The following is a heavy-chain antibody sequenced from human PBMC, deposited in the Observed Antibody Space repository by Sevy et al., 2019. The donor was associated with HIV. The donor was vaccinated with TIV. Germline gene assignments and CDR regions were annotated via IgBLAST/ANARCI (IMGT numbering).Heavy chain of an antibody. J-gene: IGHJ5*02. D-gene: IGHD3-10*01. V-gene: IGHV3-64D*06. CDR2: ISTNGNSE. CDR3: LKDQGNNYYYGSGTYFDP. CDR1: GFTFSSYA. Sequence: GGSLRLSCSASGFTFSSYALYWVRQAPGKKMEYVSVISTNGNSEYYADSVKGRFTIARDNSKKTLYLQMRSLRPEDTAMYYCLKDQGNNYYYGSGTYFDPWGQGTLVTVSS.